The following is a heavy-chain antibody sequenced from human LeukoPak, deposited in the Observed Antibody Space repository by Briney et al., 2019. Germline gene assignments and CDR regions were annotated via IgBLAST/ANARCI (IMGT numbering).Heavy chain of an antibody. D-gene: IGHD3-22*01. Sequence: GGSLRLSCAASGFTFSSYGMHWVRQAPGKGLEWVAVISYDGSNKYYADSVKGRFTISRVNSKNTLYLQMNSLRAEDTAVYYCAKEQWFKGAFDIWGQGTMVTVSS. V-gene: IGHV3-30*18. J-gene: IGHJ3*02. CDR1: GFTFSSYG. CDR2: ISYDGSNK. CDR3: AKEQWFKGAFDI.